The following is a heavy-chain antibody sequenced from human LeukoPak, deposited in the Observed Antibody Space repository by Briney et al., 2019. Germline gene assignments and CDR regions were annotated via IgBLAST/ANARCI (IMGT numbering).Heavy chain of an antibody. Sequence: SETLSLTCTVSGGSISSYYWSWIRQPAGRGLEWIGRIYTSGSTNYNPSLKSRVTMSVDTSKNQFSLKLSSVTAADTAVYYCARGSLIVAAQNAFDIWGQGTMVTVSS. CDR2: IYTSGST. V-gene: IGHV4-4*07. D-gene: IGHD6-13*01. J-gene: IGHJ3*02. CDR3: ARGSLIVAAQNAFDI. CDR1: GGSISSYY.